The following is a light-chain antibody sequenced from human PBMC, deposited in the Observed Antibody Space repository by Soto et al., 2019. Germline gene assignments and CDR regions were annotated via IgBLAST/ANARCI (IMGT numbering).Light chain of an antibody. J-gene: IGKJ5*01. V-gene: IGKV3-11*01. CDR3: QQYGTSEII. Sequence: EIECTQSQSTLSLSQGERATLSCRASQSVSSYLAWYQQKPGQAPRLLIYDASNRATGIPARFSGSGSGTDFTLTISWLEPEDFAVFYCQQYGTSEIIFGEGTRLEIK. CDR1: QSVSSY. CDR2: DAS.